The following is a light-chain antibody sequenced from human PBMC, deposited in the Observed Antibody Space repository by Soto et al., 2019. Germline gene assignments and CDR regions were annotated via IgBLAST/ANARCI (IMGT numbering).Light chain of an antibody. CDR2: DAS. V-gene: IGKV3-11*01. Sequence: EIVLTQSPATLSLSPGERATLSCRASQSVSSSLAWYQQKPGQTPRLLIFDASNRATGIPARFSGSGSGTAFTLTISSLEPEDFAVYYCQQRGTFGQGTKLEIK. J-gene: IGKJ2*01. CDR3: QQRGT. CDR1: QSVSSS.